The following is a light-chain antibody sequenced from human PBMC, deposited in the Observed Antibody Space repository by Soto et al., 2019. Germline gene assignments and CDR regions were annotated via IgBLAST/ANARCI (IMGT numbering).Light chain of an antibody. V-gene: IGKV3-20*01. Sequence: EIVLTQSPVTLSLSPGERASLSVRASQTVYSSYFAWFQQKPGQAPRLLIYDASSRATGIPDRFSGSGSGTDFTLTISRLEPEDFAVYYCQQYSSSITFGQGTRLEIK. J-gene: IGKJ5*01. CDR1: QTVYSSY. CDR2: DAS. CDR3: QQYSSSIT.